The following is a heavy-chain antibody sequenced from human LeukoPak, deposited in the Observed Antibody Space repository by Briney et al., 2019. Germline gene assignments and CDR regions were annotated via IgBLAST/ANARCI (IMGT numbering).Heavy chain of an antibody. Sequence: ASVKVSCKASGYTFTNNYLHWVRQAPGQGHEWVGMIYPRDGSTSYAQHFQGRVTVTRDTSTTTVHMELRGLRSEDTAVYYCARDQEGFDYWGQGTVVTVSS. CDR1: GYTFTNNY. V-gene: IGHV1-46*01. CDR2: IYPRDGST. CDR3: ARDQEGFDY. J-gene: IGHJ4*02.